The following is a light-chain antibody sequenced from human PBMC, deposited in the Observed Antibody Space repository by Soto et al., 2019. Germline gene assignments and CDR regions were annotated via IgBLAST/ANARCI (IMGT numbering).Light chain of an antibody. Sequence: QSALAQPASVSGSLGQSITIPCTGTSSDVGAFDFVSWYQHHPDRAPTLLIYDVTHRPSGVSNRFSGSKSGNTASLTISGLQAEDEAHYYCSSFTRSNSLVFGGGSQLTVL. CDR1: SSDVGAFDF. CDR3: SSFTRSNSLV. V-gene: IGLV2-14*01. CDR2: DVT. J-gene: IGLJ3*02.